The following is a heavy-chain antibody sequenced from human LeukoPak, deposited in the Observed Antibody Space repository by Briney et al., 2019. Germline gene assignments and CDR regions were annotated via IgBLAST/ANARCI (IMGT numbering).Heavy chain of an antibody. D-gene: IGHD3-16*02. CDR3: ARQIWGSYRYPYFQH. CDR1: GYSFNSYW. CDR2: IYPGDSGT. V-gene: IGHV5-51*01. Sequence: GESLKISCKGSGYSFNSYWIGWVRQMPGKGLEWMGIIYPGDSGTRYSPSFQGQVTISADKSISTAYLQWSSLKASDTAMYYCARQIWGSYRYPYFQHWGQGTLVTVSS. J-gene: IGHJ1*01.